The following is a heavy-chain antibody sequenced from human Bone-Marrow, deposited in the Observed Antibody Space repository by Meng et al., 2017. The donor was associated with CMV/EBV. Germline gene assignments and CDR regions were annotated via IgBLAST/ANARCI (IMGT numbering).Heavy chain of an antibody. CDR3: ARDSSTLLWFGELDY. J-gene: IGHJ4*02. D-gene: IGHD3-10*01. CDR1: GYTFTSYG. V-gene: IGHV1-18*01. Sequence: QVQLVQSGAEVKKPGASVKVSCTASGYTFTSYGISWVRQAPGQGLEWMGWISAYNGNTNYAQKLQGRVTMTTDTSTSTAYMELRSLRSDDTAVYYCARDSSTLLWFGELDYWGQGTLVTVSS. CDR2: ISAYNGNT.